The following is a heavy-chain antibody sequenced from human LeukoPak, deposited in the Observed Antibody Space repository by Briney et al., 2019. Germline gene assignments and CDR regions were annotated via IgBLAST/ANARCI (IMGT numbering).Heavy chain of an antibody. CDR2: INPNSGGT. D-gene: IGHD5-12*01. CDR1: GYTFTGYY. CDR3: ARWLDGGYRVRDYYYMDV. Sequence: ASVKVSRKASGYTFTGYYMHWVRQAPGQGLEWMGWINPNSGGTNYAQKFQGRVTMTRDTSISTAYMELSRLRSDDTAVYYCARWLDGGYRVRDYYYMDVWGKGTTVTVSS. J-gene: IGHJ6*03. V-gene: IGHV1-2*02.